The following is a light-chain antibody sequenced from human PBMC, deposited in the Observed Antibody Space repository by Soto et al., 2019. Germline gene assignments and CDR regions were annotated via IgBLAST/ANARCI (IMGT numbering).Light chain of an antibody. CDR1: TRDVGGYKF. CDR2: DVN. CDR3: SSYTTTSTIL. Sequence: QSALLQPRSVSGSPGQSVTISCTGTTRDVGGYKFVSWYRQHPGKAPKLILYDVNERPSGVPDRFSGSKSDNTASLTISGLQAEDEAHYYCSSYTTTSTILFGGGTKLTVL. J-gene: IGLJ2*01. V-gene: IGLV2-11*01.